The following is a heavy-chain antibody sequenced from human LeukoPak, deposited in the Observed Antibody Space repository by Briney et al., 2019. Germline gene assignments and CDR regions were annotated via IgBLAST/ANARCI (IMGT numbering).Heavy chain of an antibody. D-gene: IGHD3-10*01. CDR1: GGSFSGYY. J-gene: IGHJ4*02. CDR3: ARTGYSPWRGVIAFVY. V-gene: IGHV4-34*01. Sequence: SETLSLTCAVYGGSFSGYYWSWIRQPPGKGLEWIGEINHSGSTNYNPSLKSRVTISVDTSKNQFSLKLSSVTAADTAAYYCARTGYSPWRGVIAFVYWGQGTLVTVSS. CDR2: INHSGST.